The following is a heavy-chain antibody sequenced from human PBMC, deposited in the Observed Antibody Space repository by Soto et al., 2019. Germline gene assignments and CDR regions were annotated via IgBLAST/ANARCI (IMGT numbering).Heavy chain of an antibody. J-gene: IGHJ6*02. Sequence: VGSLTLSSAASGFTVSNAWMSWVRQAPGKGLAWVGVINSKTDGEKKNYAPAVKRRFTIARNDSKNTLYLQMNSLKAEDTAVYHCTTDPYYYGSWGYYGMDVWGQGTTVTVSS. D-gene: IGHD3-10*01. CDR2: INSKTDGEKK. CDR3: TTDPYYYGSWGYYGMDV. CDR1: GFTVSNAW. V-gene: IGHV3-15*06.